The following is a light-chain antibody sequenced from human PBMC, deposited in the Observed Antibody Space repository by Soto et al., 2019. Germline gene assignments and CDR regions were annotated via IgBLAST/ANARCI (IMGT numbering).Light chain of an antibody. CDR2: WAS. Sequence: DIVMTQSPDSLAVSLGASSTINCKSSQSVLYSPNNKNYLAWYQHKPGQPPKMLIYWASIRESGVPDRFSGSGSGTDFTLTISSLQSEDVAVYYCQQYYTNSWSFGQGTKVDIK. V-gene: IGKV4-1*01. J-gene: IGKJ1*01. CDR3: QQYYTNSWS. CDR1: QSVLYSPNNKNY.